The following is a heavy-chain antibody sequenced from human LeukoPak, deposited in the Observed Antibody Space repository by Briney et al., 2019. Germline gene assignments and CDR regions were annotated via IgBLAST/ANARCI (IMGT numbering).Heavy chain of an antibody. Sequence: ASVKVSCKASGYTFTSYYMHWVRQAPGQGLEWMGIINPSGGGTSSPQKFQGRVTMTRDTSTSTVYMEPSSLRSEDTAVYYCARDSLRDRGPFDMWGQGTMVTVSA. D-gene: IGHD1-14*01. J-gene: IGHJ3*02. V-gene: IGHV1-46*01. CDR1: GYTFTSYY. CDR3: ARDSLRDRGPFDM. CDR2: INPSGGGT.